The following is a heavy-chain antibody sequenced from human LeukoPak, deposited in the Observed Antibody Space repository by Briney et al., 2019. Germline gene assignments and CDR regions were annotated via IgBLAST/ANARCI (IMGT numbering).Heavy chain of an antibody. Sequence: GGSLRLSCAASGFTFSSYAMSWVRQAPGKGLEWVSSISSSSSYIYYADSVKGRFTISRDNAKNSLYLQMNSLRAEDTAVYYCARAMAAAGRGFDYWGQGTLVTVSS. J-gene: IGHJ4*02. CDR1: GFTFSSYA. V-gene: IGHV3-21*01. CDR3: ARAMAAAGRGFDY. CDR2: ISSSSSYI. D-gene: IGHD6-13*01.